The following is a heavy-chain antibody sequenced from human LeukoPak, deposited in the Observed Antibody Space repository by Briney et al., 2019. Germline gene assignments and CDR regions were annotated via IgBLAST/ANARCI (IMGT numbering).Heavy chain of an antibody. Sequence: GGSLRLSCAASGFTFSSYGMHWVRQAPGKGLEWVAVISYDGSNKYYADSVKGRFTISRDNSKNTLYLQMNSLRAEDTAVYYCAKDQSSSCGYSPHPYFDYWGQGTLVTVSS. CDR1: GFTFSSYG. D-gene: IGHD5-18*01. J-gene: IGHJ4*02. CDR2: ISYDGSNK. CDR3: AKDQSSSCGYSPHPYFDY. V-gene: IGHV3-30*18.